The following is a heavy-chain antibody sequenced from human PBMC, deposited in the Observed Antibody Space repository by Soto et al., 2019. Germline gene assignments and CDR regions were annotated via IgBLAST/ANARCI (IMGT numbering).Heavy chain of an antibody. CDR3: ARGTVTGSEYNYYYYGMDV. J-gene: IGHJ6*02. CDR2: IIPIFGTT. V-gene: IGHV1-69*12. Sequence: QVQLVQSGAEVKKPGSSVKVSCKASGGTFSSYAIDWVRQAPGQGLEWMGGIIPIFGTTNYAQKLQGRVKLTADEPTRTAYMELSTLRSEDTAVYYCARGTVTGSEYNYYYYGMDVWGQGTTVTVSS. CDR1: GGTFSSYA. D-gene: IGHD1-1*01.